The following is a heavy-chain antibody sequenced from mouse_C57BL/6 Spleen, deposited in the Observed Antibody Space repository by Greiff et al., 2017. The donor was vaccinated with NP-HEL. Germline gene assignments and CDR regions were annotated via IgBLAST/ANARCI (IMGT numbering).Heavy chain of an antibody. J-gene: IGHJ1*03. Sequence: EVQLQQSGPELVKPGASVKISCKASGYSFTGYYMNWVKQSPEKSLEWIGEINPSTGGTTYNQKFKAKATLTVDKSSSTAYMQLKSLTSEDSAVYDCARFYCYGSSSSYWYFDVWGTGTTVTVSS. CDR1: GYSFTGYY. D-gene: IGHD1-1*01. CDR3: ARFYCYGSSSSYWYFDV. V-gene: IGHV1-42*01. CDR2: INPSTGGT.